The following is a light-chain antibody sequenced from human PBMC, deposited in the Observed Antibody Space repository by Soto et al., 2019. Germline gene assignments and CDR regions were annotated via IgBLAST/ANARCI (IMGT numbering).Light chain of an antibody. CDR2: GAS. CDR3: QQYGSSPLT. V-gene: IGKV3-20*01. Sequence: EIVLTQSPGTLSLSPGERATLSCRASRSVTSSYLAWYQQKPGQAPRLLIYGASTRATGIPDRFSGSGSGTDFTLTVSGLEPEDFAVYYCQQYGSSPLTFGGGTKVEIK. J-gene: IGKJ4*01. CDR1: RSVTSSY.